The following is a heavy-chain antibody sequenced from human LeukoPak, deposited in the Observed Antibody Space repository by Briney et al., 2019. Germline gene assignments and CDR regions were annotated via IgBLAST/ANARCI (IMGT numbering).Heavy chain of an antibody. CDR2: IYYGGST. J-gene: IGHJ6*02. Sequence: TLSLTCTVSGGSISSGGYYWSWIRQHPGKGLEWIGYIYYGGSTYYNPSLKSRVTISVDTSKNQFSLKLSSVTAADTAVYYCARDRIWYGMDVWGQGTTVTVSS. CDR3: ARDRIWYGMDV. D-gene: IGHD2-15*01. CDR1: GGSISSGGYY. V-gene: IGHV4-31*03.